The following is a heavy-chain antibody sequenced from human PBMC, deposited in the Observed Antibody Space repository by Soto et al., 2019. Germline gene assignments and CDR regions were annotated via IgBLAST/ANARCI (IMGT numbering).Heavy chain of an antibody. D-gene: IGHD4-17*01. CDR1: GVTCSSDW. V-gene: IGHV3-7*01. Sequence: EVQLVESGGGLVQPGGSLRLSCASAGVTCSSDWMIWVRQAPGKGLEWVANIKQDGSEQYYVDSVKGRFTSSRDNAKNSLYLQMTSLRAEDTAVYYCARDLTTVVTPYWGQGTLVTVSS. CDR3: ARDLTTVVTPY. J-gene: IGHJ4*02. CDR2: IKQDGSEQ.